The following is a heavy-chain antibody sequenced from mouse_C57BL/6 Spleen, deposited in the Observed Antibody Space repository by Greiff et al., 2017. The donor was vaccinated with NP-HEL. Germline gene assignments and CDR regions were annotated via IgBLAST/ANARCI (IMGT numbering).Heavy chain of an antibody. D-gene: IGHD2-5*01. Sequence: VQLQQSGAELARPGASVKLSCKASGYTFTSYGISWVKQRTGQGLEWIGEIYPRSGNTYYNEKFKGKATLTADKSSSTAYMELRSLTSEDSAVYFCARPPYSNYERGYAMVYWGQGTSVTVSS. CDR1: GYTFTSYG. V-gene: IGHV1-81*01. CDR3: ARPPYSNYERGYAMVY. J-gene: IGHJ4*01. CDR2: IYPRSGNT.